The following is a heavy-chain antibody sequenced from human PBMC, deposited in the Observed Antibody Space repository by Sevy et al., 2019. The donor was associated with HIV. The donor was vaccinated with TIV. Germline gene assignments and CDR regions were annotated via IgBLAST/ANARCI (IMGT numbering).Heavy chain of an antibody. CDR1: GGSISSGGYY. Sequence: SETLSLTCTVSGGSISSGGYYWSWIRQHPGKGLEWIGYIYYSGSTYYNPSLKSRVTISVDTSKNQFSLKRSSVTAADTAVYYCARARITMVRGVILGRQGFDPWGQGTLVTVSS. J-gene: IGHJ5*02. CDR3: ARARITMVRGVILGRQGFDP. D-gene: IGHD3-10*01. CDR2: IYYSGST. V-gene: IGHV4-31*03.